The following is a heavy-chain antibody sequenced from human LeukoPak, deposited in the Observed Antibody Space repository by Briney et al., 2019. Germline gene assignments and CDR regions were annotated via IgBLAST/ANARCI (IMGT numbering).Heavy chain of an antibody. Sequence: PSETLSLTCAVYGGSFSGYYWSWIRQPPGKGLEWIGEINHSGSTNYNPSLKSRVTISVDTSKNQFSLKLSSVTAADTAVYYCARVRRIKPKYCFDYWGQGTLVTVSS. CDR2: INHSGST. CDR1: GGSFSGYY. CDR3: ARVRRIKPKYCFDY. V-gene: IGHV4-34*01. D-gene: IGHD1-14*01. J-gene: IGHJ4*02.